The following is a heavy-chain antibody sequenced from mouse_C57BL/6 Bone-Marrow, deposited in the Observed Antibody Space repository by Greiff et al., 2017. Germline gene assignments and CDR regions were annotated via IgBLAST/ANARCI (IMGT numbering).Heavy chain of an antibody. CDR3: ARNWGYYGSSYGNAMDY. CDR1: GFSLTSYG. D-gene: IGHD1-1*01. CDR2: IWSGGST. J-gene: IGHJ4*01. V-gene: IGHV2-2*01. Sequence: VQRVESGPGLVQPSQSLSITCTVSGFSLTSYGVHWVRQSPGKGLEWLGVIWSGGSTDYNAAFISRLSISKDNSKSQVFFKMNSLQADDTAIYYCARNWGYYGSSYGNAMDYWGQGTSVTVSS.